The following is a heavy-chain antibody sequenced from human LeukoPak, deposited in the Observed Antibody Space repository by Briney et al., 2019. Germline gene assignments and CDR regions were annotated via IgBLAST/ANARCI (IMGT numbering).Heavy chain of an antibody. V-gene: IGHV3-30*02. CDR2: IRYDGSNK. D-gene: IGHD4-17*01. CDR1: GFTFSSYG. Sequence: PGRSLRLSCAASGFTFSSYGMHWVRRAPGKGLEWVAFIRYDGSNKYYADSVKGRFTISRDNSKNTLYLQMNSLRAEDTAVYYCAREGSYDYGDYGGNYFDYWGQGTLVTVSS. J-gene: IGHJ4*02. CDR3: AREGSYDYGDYGGNYFDY.